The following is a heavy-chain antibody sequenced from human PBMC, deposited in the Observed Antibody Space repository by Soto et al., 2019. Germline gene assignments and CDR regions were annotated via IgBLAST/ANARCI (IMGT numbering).Heavy chain of an antibody. J-gene: IGHJ4*02. CDR1: GGSISGYY. Sequence: QVQLQESGPGLVKPSETLSLTCTVSGGSISGYYWTWIRQPPGKGLEWVGSLLYGGATDYNPSLKSRLTMSLDTSKNHFSLQLRSVTAADTAVYYCARHRGPAPVYWGQGTLVTVSS. CDR3: ARHRGPAPVY. V-gene: IGHV4-39*01. D-gene: IGHD3-10*01. CDR2: LLYGGAT.